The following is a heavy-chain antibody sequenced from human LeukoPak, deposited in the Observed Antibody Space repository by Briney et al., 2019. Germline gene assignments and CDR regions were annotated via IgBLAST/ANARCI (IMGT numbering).Heavy chain of an antibody. CDR2: INPNSGGT. J-gene: IGHJ4*02. Sequence: ASVKVSCKASGYTFTGYYMHWVRQAPGQGLEWMGWINPNSGGTNYAQKFQGRVTMTRDTSISTAYMELSRLRSDDAAVYYCARAYYYDSSGYLNDYWGQGTLVTVSS. CDR3: ARAYYYDSSGYLNDY. V-gene: IGHV1-2*02. D-gene: IGHD3-22*01. CDR1: GYTFTGYY.